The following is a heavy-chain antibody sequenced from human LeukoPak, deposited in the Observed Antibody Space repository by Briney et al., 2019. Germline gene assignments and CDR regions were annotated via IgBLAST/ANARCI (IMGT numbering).Heavy chain of an antibody. Sequence: SETLSLTCTVSGGSVNSRDFYWVWIRQPPGKGLEWIGQIYYSGSANYNPSLKSRVTISLDTSKNQFSLKLSSVTAADTAVYYCARRPFEDYFFDYGGQGTLVTVSS. CDR2: IYYSGSA. CDR3: ARRPFEDYFFDY. J-gene: IGHJ4*02. V-gene: IGHV4-61*08. D-gene: IGHD3/OR15-3a*01. CDR1: GGSVNSRDFY.